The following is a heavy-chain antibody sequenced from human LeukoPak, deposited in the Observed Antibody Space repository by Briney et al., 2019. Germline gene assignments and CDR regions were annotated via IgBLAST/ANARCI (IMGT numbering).Heavy chain of an antibody. D-gene: IGHD3-3*01. CDR3: ARGHRAWSY. CDR2: IKEDGSEK. J-gene: IGHJ4*02. CDR1: GFTFSSYW. Sequence: RGSLRLSCAASGFTFSSYWMSWVRQAPGKGLEWVANIKEDGSEKYYVDSVKGRFTISRDNAKNSLYLQMNSLRVDDTAVYYCARGHRAWSYWGQGTLVTVSS. V-gene: IGHV3-7*01.